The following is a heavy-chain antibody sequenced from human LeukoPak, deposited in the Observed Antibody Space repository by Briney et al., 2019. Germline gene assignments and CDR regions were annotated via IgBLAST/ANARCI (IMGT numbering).Heavy chain of an antibody. CDR1: GFTFSSYG. Sequence: GGSLRLSCAASGFTFSSYGMSWVRQAPGKGLEWVSSVTGSGHSTYYADSVKGRFTISRDNAKNTLYLQMNSLRAEDTAIYYCAKDRDRYGYPDASDVWGQGTMVTVSS. CDR2: VTGSGHST. J-gene: IGHJ3*01. CDR3: AKDRDRYGYPDASDV. D-gene: IGHD5-18*01. V-gene: IGHV3-23*01.